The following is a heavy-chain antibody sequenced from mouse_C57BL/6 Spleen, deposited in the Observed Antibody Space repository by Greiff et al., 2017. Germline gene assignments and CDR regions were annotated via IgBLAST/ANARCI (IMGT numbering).Heavy chain of an antibody. CDR3: ARLTEFAY. V-gene: IGHV1-50*01. D-gene: IGHD1-3*01. CDR2: IDPSDSYT. Sequence: QVQLQQPGAELVKPGASVKLSCKASGYTFTSYWMQWVKQRPGQGLEWIGEIDPSDSYTNYHQKFKGKATLTVDTSSSTAYMQLSSLTSEDSAVYYCARLTEFAYWGQGTLVTVSA. J-gene: IGHJ3*01. CDR1: GYTFTSYW.